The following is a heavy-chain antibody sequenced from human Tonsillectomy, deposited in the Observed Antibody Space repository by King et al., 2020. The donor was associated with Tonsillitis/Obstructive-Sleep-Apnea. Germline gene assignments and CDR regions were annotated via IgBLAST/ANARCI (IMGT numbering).Heavy chain of an antibody. CDR2: IYPGDSDT. CDR3: ARHTSYSSSGY. J-gene: IGHJ4*02. CDR1: GYSFTTYW. Sequence: QLVQSGTEAKKSGESLKISCKASGYSFTTYWIAWVRQMPGKGLEWMGIIYPGDSDTRYSPSFQGQVTISAVKSISTAYLQWSSLKASDTAMYYCARHTSYSSSGYWGQGTLVTVSS. D-gene: IGHD6-6*01. V-gene: IGHV5-51*01.